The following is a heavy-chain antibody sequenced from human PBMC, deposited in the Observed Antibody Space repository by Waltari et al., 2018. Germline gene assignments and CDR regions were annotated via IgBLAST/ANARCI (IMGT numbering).Heavy chain of an antibody. J-gene: IGHJ6*02. V-gene: IGHV4-4*02. CDR2: IYHSGST. CDR1: GGSISSSNW. CDR3: AREGMVYALHYYYYYGMDV. Sequence: QVQLQESGPGLVKPSGTLSLTCAVSGGSISSSNWWSWVRQPPGKGLEWIGEIYHSGSTNYNPSLKSRVTISVDKSKNQFSLKLSSVTAADTAVYYCAREGMVYALHYYYYYGMDVWGQGTTVTVSS. D-gene: IGHD2-8*01.